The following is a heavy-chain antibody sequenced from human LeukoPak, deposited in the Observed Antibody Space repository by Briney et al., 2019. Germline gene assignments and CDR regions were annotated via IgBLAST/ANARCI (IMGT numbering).Heavy chain of an antibody. CDR2: ISAYNGNT. Sequence: GASVKVSCKASGYTFTSYGISWVRQAPGQGLEWMGWISAYNGNTNYAQKLQGRVTMTTDTSTSTVYMEMSSLRSEDTAVYYCAHCSSTSCYGGIDYWGQGTLVTVSS. D-gene: IGHD2-2*01. J-gene: IGHJ4*02. V-gene: IGHV1-18*01. CDR1: GYTFTSYG. CDR3: AHCSSTSCYGGIDY.